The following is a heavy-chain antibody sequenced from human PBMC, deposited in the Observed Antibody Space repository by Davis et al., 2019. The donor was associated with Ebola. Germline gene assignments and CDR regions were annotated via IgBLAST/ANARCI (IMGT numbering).Heavy chain of an antibody. CDR1: GFTFSSYG. V-gene: IGHV3-21*01. Sequence: GGSLKISCAASGFTFSSYGMHWVRQAPGEGLEWVSSISSSGSYIYYPDSVRGRFTISRDNAKNSLYLQMNSLRAEDTAVYYCARDGDNYSDLDYWGQGTLVTVSS. D-gene: IGHD4/OR15-4a*01. CDR2: ISSSGSYI. J-gene: IGHJ4*02. CDR3: ARDGDNYSDLDY.